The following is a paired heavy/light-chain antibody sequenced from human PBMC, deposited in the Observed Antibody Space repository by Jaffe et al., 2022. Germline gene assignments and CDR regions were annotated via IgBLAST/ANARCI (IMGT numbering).Heavy chain of an antibody. CDR2: INTNTGNP. D-gene: IGHD2-2*01. CDR3: AREGYCSSTSCYAGIKDWFDP. Sequence: QVQLVQSGSELKKPGASVKVSCKASGYTFTSYAMNWVRQAPGQGLEWMGWINTNTGNPTYAQGFTGRFVFSLDTSVSTAYLQISSLKAEDTAVYYCAREGYCSSTSCYAGIKDWFDPWGQGTLVTVSS. CDR1: GYTFTSYA. V-gene: IGHV7-4-1*02. J-gene: IGHJ5*02.
Light chain of an antibody. CDR3: QSYDSSLSGI. CDR1: SSNIGAGYD. Sequence: QSVLTQPPSVSGAPGQRVTISCTGSSSNIGAGYDVHWYQQLPGTAPKLLIYGNSNRPSGVPDRFSGSKSGTSASLAITGLQAEDEADYYCQSYDSSLSGIFGGGTKLTVL. V-gene: IGLV1-40*01. CDR2: GNS. J-gene: IGLJ2*01.